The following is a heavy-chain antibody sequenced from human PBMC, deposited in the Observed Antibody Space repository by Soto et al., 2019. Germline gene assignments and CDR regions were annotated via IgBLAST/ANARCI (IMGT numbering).Heavy chain of an antibody. CDR3: ARGSVDTVDSSGFYEY. CDR2: ISNSGNT. D-gene: IGHD3-22*01. V-gene: IGHV4-31*03. Sequence: SETLSLTCTVSGDSISSGGYYWSWIRQHPGTGLEWIGYISNSGNTYFHPSLRNRVTISLDTSKNEFSLKLNSVTAADTAVYFCARGSVDTVDSSGFYEYWGQGTPVTVSS. CDR1: GDSISSGGYY. J-gene: IGHJ4*02.